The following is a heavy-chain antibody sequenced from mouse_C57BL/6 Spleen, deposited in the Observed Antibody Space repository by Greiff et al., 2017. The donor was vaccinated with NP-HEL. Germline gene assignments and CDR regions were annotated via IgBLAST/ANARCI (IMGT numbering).Heavy chain of an antibody. D-gene: IGHD1-2*01. Sequence: ESGPGLVKPSQSLSLTCSVTGYSITSGYYWNWIRQFPGNKLEWMGYISYDGSNNYNPSLKNRISITRDTSKNQFFLKLNSVTTEDTATYYCARESGYFAYWGQGTLVTVSA. CDR3: ARESGYFAY. CDR1: GYSITSGYY. J-gene: IGHJ3*01. CDR2: ISYDGSN. V-gene: IGHV3-6*01.